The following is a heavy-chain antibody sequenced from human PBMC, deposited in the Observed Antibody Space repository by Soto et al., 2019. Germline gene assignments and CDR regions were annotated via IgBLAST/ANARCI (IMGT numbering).Heavy chain of an antibody. CDR2: ISGSGRNT. CDR3: AKNGLSSQSSAIDS. V-gene: IGHV3-23*01. D-gene: IGHD2-8*01. Sequence: PGGCLTLSCATSGVTFSNNGMSCVRQAPGKGLDWVSGISGSGRNTYYADSVKGRFTISRDNSKNTMFLQMKSLRAEDTAVYYCAKNGLSSQSSAIDSWGQGPLITLFS. J-gene: IGHJ4*02. CDR1: GVTFSNNG.